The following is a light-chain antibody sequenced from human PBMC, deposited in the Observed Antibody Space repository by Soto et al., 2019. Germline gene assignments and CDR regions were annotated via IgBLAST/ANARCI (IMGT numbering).Light chain of an antibody. CDR1: QSVSNNY. Sequence: EIVLTQSPGTLSLSPGERATLSCRASQSVSNNYLAWYQQKPGQAPRLLIFGASIRANGIPARFTGSGSGTDFSLTISSLEPEDFAVYYCQQRSTWPTFGQGTKVDIK. V-gene: IGKV3-11*01. J-gene: IGKJ1*01. CDR3: QQRSTWPT. CDR2: GAS.